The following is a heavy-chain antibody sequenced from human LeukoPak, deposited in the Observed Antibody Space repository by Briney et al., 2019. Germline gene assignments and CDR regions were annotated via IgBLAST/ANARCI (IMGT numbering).Heavy chain of an antibody. Sequence: ASVKVSCKASGYTFTSYYMHWVRQAPGQGLEWMGIINPSGGSTSYAQKFQGRVTMTRDTSTSTVYMELSSLRSDDTAVYYCARDHLTKYYYGSGRFDPWGQGTLVTVFS. CDR2: INPSGGST. CDR3: ARDHLTKYYYGSGRFDP. CDR1: GYTFTSYY. J-gene: IGHJ5*02. V-gene: IGHV1-46*01. D-gene: IGHD3-10*01.